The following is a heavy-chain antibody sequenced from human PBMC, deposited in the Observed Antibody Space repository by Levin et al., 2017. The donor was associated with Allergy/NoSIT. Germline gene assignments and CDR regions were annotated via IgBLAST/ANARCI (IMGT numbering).Heavy chain of an antibody. V-gene: IGHV3-30*03. Sequence: SCAASGFTFNTYGMHWVRQAPGKGLEWVALMSFDGINIYYVDSVKGRFTISRDNSRNTVFLEMSSLRGDDTAVYYCASQLDFYYGMDVWGQGTTVTVSS. J-gene: IGHJ6*02. D-gene: IGHD6-13*01. CDR1: GFTFNTYG. CDR2: MSFDGINI. CDR3: ASQLDFYYGMDV.